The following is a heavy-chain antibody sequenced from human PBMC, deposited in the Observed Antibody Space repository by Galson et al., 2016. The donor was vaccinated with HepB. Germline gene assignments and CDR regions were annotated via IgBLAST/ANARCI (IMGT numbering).Heavy chain of an antibody. CDR3: ARRGTGKNWFDP. V-gene: IGHV4-39*01. CDR1: GGSISGSSYY. J-gene: IGHJ5*02. Sequence: ETLSLTCTASGGSISGSSYYWGWVRQPPGKGLECIGIIYYAGRTYYNPSLKSRVTISVDTSKNQFSLNLNSVTVADTAVYYCARRGTGKNWFDPWGQGTLVTVSS. D-gene: IGHD1-1*01. CDR2: IYYAGRT.